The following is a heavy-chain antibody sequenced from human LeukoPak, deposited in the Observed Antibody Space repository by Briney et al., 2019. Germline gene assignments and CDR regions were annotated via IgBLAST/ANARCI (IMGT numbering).Heavy chain of an antibody. CDR2: INHSGST. CDR3: ARGPRSVIGSYKVVPAAMSY. D-gene: IGHD2-2*01. V-gene: IGHV4-34*01. CDR1: GGSFSGYY. J-gene: IGHJ4*02. Sequence: SETLSLTCAVYGGSFSGYYWSWIRQPPGKGLEWIGEINHSGSTNYNPSLKSRVTISVDTSKKQFSLKLSSVTAADTAVYYCARGPRSVIGSYKVVPAAMSYWGQGTLVTVSS.